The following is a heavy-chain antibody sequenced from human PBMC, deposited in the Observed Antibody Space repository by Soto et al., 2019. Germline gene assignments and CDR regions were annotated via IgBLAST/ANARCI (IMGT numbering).Heavy chain of an antibody. J-gene: IGHJ4*02. CDR2: INPNSGNT. CDR3: ARGIKYGDYSDLYYYDSSGYHPLDF. D-gene: IGHD3-22*01. V-gene: IGHV1-8*01. CDR1: GYIFTNYD. Sequence: ASVKVSCKASGYIFTNYDINWVRQATGQGLEYLGWINPNSGNTGYVQKFQGRVTMTRNTSINTAYMELNSLRSEDTAVYYCARGIKYGDYSDLYYYDSSGYHPLDFWGQGTLVTVSS.